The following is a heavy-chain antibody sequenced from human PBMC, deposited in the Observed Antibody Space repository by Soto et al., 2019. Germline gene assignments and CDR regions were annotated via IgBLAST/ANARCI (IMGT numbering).Heavy chain of an antibody. V-gene: IGHV1-46*01. CDR3: ARDRLRGYDSSGFYS. J-gene: IGHJ4*02. CDR2: INPRGGRT. Sequence: GASVKVSCKASGYTFTNYYMHWVRQAPGQGLEWMGMINPRGGRTTYPQKFQGRVTMTTDTSTNTVFLELRSLKSDDTAIYYCARDRLRGYDSSGFYSWGQGTMVTVSS. CDR1: GYTFTNYY. D-gene: IGHD3-22*01.